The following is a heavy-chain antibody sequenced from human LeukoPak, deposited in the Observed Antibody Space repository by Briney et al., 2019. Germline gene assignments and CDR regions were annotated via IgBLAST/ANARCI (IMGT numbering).Heavy chain of an antibody. Sequence: GGSLRLSCAASGFSFSGSWMHWVRQAPGKGLVWVSRIKSDGSTIYADSVRGRFTISRDNAKDTLYLQMNSLRAEDTAVYYCARDNYYTMDVWGQGTTVTVSS. V-gene: IGHV3-74*01. CDR3: ARDNYYTMDV. CDR2: IKSDGST. J-gene: IGHJ6*02. CDR1: GFSFSGSW.